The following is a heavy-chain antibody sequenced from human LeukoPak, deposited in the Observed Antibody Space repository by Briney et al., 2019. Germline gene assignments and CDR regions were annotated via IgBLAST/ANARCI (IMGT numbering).Heavy chain of an antibody. J-gene: IGHJ4*02. Sequence: GASVKVSFTASGYTFTVYYMHWVRQAPGQGLGWMGWINPNSGGTNYAQKFQGRVTMTRDTSISTAYMELSRLRSDDTAVYYCASSHSSSWYYFDYWGQGTLVTVSS. CDR2: INPNSGGT. CDR3: ASSHSSSWYYFDY. CDR1: GYTFTVYY. V-gene: IGHV1-2*02. D-gene: IGHD6-13*01.